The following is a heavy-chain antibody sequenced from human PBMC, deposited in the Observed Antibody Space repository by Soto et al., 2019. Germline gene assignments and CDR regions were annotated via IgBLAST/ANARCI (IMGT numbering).Heavy chain of an antibody. J-gene: IGHJ6*02. CDR1: GFTFSSYG. CDR2: IWYDGSNK. D-gene: IGHD3-10*01. V-gene: IGHV3-33*06. Sequence: GGSLRLSCAASGFTFSSYGMHWVRQAPGKGLEWVAVIWYDGSNKYYADSVKGRFTISRDNSKNTLYLQMNSLRAEDTAVYYCAKGPHYYGSGSQYGMDVWGQGTTVTVSS. CDR3: AKGPHYYGSGSQYGMDV.